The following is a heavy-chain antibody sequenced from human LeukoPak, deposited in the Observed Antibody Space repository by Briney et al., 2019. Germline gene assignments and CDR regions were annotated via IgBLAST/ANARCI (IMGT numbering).Heavy chain of an antibody. J-gene: IGHJ6*04. CDR1: GYTFTSYH. CDR3: SRSDKMDV. CDR2: INPSEGST. V-gene: IGHV1-46*01. Sequence: ASVKVSCKASGYTFTSYHIHWVRQVPGQGLEWMGVINPSEGSTDYAQKFQDRVSLTRDTSTSTVYMDLSSLRCEDTAVYYCSRSDKMDVWGEGATVTVSS.